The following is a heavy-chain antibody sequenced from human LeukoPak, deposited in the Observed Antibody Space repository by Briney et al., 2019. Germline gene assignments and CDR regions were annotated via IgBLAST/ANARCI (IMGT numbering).Heavy chain of an antibody. Sequence: SETLSLTCTVSGGSISSSSYYWGWIRQPPGKGLEWIGSIYYSGSTYYNPSLKSRVTISVDTSKNQFSLKLSSVTAADTAVYYCARGSAFYYDSSGYADWGQGTLVTVSS. J-gene: IGHJ4*02. D-gene: IGHD3-22*01. CDR2: IYYSGST. CDR1: GGSISSSSYY. V-gene: IGHV4-39*07. CDR3: ARGSAFYYDSSGYAD.